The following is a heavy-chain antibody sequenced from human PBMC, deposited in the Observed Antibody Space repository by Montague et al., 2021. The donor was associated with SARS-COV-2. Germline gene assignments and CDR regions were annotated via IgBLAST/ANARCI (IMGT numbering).Heavy chain of an antibody. CDR2: IYSGGST. CDR1: GLTVSSNY. V-gene: IGHV3-66*02. Sequence: SLRLSCAASGLTVSSNYMSWVRQAPGKGLEWVSVIYSGGSTYYADSVKGRFTISRDNSKNTLYLQKNSLRDEDTAVYYCARDSYGMDVWGQGTTVTVSS. CDR3: ARDSYGMDV. J-gene: IGHJ6*02.